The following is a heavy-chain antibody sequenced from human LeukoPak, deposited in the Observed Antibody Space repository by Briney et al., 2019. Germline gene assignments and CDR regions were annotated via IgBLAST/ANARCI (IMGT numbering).Heavy chain of an antibody. CDR3: AKDELRYYYGSGSPSGFDY. Sequence: GSLRLSCAASGFTVSSNYMSWVRQAPGKGLEWVSAISGSGGSTYYADSVKGRFTISRDNSKNTLYLQMNSLRAEDTAVYYCAKDELRYYYGSGSPSGFDYWGQGTLVTVSS. CDR1: GFTVSSNY. D-gene: IGHD3-10*01. CDR2: ISGSGGST. V-gene: IGHV3-23*01. J-gene: IGHJ4*02.